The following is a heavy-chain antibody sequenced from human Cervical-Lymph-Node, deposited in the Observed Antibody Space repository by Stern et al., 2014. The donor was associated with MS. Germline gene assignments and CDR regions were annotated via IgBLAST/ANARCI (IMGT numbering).Heavy chain of an antibody. CDR2: IIPIFGAP. CDR3: ASLTRDSYWYFDL. CDR1: GGSFNNYA. J-gene: IGHJ2*01. Sequence: QVQLVQSGAEVKKPGSSVKVSCKASGGSFNNYAVSWVRQAPGQGLEWMGGIIPIFGAPNYAQKFQSRLTITADESTSTVYMELSSLRSEDTAVYYCASLTRDSYWYFDLWGRGTQVSVSS. V-gene: IGHV1-69*12. D-gene: IGHD2-21*01.